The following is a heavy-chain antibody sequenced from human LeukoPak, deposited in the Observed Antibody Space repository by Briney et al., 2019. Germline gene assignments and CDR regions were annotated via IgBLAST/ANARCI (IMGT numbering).Heavy chain of an antibody. Sequence: SETLSLTCTVSGDSISNNNYYWVWIRQPPGKGLEWIGSINYSGTTFYIVSLKSRVSISLDTAKTQFSLKLSSVTAADTAIYYCARLTHCSSSTCTATNWFDPWGQGTLVTVSS. CDR1: GDSISNNNYY. J-gene: IGHJ5*02. D-gene: IGHD2-2*01. V-gene: IGHV4-39*01. CDR3: ARLTHCSSSTCTATNWFDP. CDR2: INYSGTT.